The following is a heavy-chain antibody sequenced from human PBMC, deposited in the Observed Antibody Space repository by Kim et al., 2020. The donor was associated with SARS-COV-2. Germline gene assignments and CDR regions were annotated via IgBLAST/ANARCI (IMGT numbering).Heavy chain of an antibody. CDR1: GGSISSYY. J-gene: IGHJ6*03. CDR2: IYHSGST. V-gene: IGHV4-59*01. D-gene: IGHD3-10*01. Sequence: SETLSLTCTVSGGSISSYYWSWIRQPPGKGLEWIGYIYHSGSTNYNPSLKSRVTISVDTSKNQFSLKLSSVTAADTAVYYCARSTMGDYYYYMDVWGKGTTVTVSS. CDR3: ARSTMGDYYYYMDV.